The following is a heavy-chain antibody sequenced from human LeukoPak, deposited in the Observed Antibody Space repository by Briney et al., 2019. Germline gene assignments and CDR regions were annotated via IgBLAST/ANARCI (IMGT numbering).Heavy chain of an antibody. CDR1: GFSVSGNY. Sequence: GGSLRLSCAASGFSVSGNYMSWVRQAPGKGLEWVSVIYSDDSTYYADSVKGRFTISRDNSKNTLYLQMNSLRTEDTAVYYCARDLWFGELYYYWGQGTLVTVSS. J-gene: IGHJ4*02. D-gene: IGHD3-10*01. CDR3: ARDLWFGELYYY. CDR2: IYSDDST. V-gene: IGHV3-53*01.